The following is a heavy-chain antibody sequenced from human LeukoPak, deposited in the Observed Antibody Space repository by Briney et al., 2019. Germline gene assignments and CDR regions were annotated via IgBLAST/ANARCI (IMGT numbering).Heavy chain of an antibody. V-gene: IGHV3-33*01. CDR1: GFAFSSYG. CDR2: IWYDGSNK. D-gene: IGHD3-10*01. Sequence: GGSLRLSCAASGFAFSSYGMHWVRQAPGKGLEWVAVIWYDGSNKYYADSVKGRFTVSRDSSKNTLYLQMNSLRAEDTAVYYCAARGSGLDYWGQGTLVTVSS. J-gene: IGHJ4*02. CDR3: AARGSGLDY.